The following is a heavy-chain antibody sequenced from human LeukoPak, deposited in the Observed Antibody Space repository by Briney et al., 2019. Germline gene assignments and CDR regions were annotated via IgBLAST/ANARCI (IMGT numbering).Heavy chain of an antibody. V-gene: IGHV4-34*01. D-gene: IGHD6-19*01. J-gene: IGHJ3*02. CDR2: INHSGST. Sequence: KPSETLSLTCAVSGDSITSGHYWGWIRQPPGKGLEWIGEINHSGSTNYNPSLKSRVTISVDTSKNQFSLKLSSVTAADTAVYYCARGRPQWLVLGVAFDIWGQGTMVTVSS. CDR3: ARGRPQWLVLGVAFDI. CDR1: GDSITSGHY.